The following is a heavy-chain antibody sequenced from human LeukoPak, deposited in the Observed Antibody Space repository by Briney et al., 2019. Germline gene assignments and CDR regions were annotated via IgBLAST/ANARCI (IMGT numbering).Heavy chain of an antibody. CDR3: ATLPIVVVPAAISYYYYGMDV. J-gene: IGHJ6*02. CDR1: GGSFSGYY. D-gene: IGHD2-2*01. Sequence: SETLSLTCAVYGGSFSGYYWSWIRQPPGKGLEWIGEINHSGSTNYNPSLKSRVTISADTSKNQFSLKLSSVTAADTAVYYCATLPIVVVPAAISYYYYGMDVWGQGTTVTVSS. CDR2: INHSGST. V-gene: IGHV4-34*01.